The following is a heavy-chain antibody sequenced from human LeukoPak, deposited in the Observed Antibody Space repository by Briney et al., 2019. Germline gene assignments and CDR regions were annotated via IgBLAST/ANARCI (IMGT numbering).Heavy chain of an antibody. CDR2: INHSGST. J-gene: IGHJ4*01. CDR1: GGAFSGYY. V-gene: IGHV4-34*01. Sequence: SETLSLTCAVYGGAFSGYYWSWIRQPPGKGLGGIGEINHSGSTNYNPSLKSRVTISVDTSKNQFSLKLSSVTAADTAVYYCARSMDHYDFWSGPGYWGQGTLVTVSS. CDR3: ARSMDHYDFWSGPGY. D-gene: IGHD3-3*01.